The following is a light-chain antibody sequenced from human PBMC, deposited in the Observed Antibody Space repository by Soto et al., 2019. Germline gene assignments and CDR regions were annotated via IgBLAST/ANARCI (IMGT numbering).Light chain of an antibody. CDR1: QSVGSN. CDR2: GAS. J-gene: IGKJ1*01. CDR3: QQYNNWPPDRT. V-gene: IGKV3-15*01. Sequence: EIVMTQSPDTQSVSPGERATLSCRASQSVGSNLAWYQQKPGQAPRLLIYGASTRATGITARFSGSGSGTEFTLTISSLQSEDFAIYVCQQYNNWPPDRTFGQGTKVEIK.